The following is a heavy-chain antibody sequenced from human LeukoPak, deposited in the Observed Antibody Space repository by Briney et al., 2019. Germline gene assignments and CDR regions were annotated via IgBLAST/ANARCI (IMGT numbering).Heavy chain of an antibody. CDR1: GYTFTSYG. CDR2: ISIYNGNT. Sequence: ASVKLSCKASGYTFTSYGISWVRQAPGQGLEWMGWISIYNGNTIYAQKFRGRVTMTTDTSTSTAYMELRSLRSDDTAVYYCARTYSGYDYWGQGTLVTVSS. J-gene: IGHJ4*02. CDR3: ARTYSGYDY. D-gene: IGHD5-12*01. V-gene: IGHV1-18*04.